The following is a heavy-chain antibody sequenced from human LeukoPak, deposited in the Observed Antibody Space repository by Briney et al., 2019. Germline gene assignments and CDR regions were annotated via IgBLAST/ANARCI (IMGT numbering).Heavy chain of an antibody. V-gene: IGHV3-11*05. CDR1: GFTFSDYY. CDR3: ARGFGQLAGY. CDR2: ISSGSDYT. D-gene: IGHD2-2*01. Sequence: GASLRLSCAASGFTFSDYYMNWIRQAPGKGLEWISYISSGSDYTNYADSVKGRFTVSRDDAKNSLYLQMNSLRAEDTAVYYCARGFGQLAGYWGQGTLVTLSS. J-gene: IGHJ4*02.